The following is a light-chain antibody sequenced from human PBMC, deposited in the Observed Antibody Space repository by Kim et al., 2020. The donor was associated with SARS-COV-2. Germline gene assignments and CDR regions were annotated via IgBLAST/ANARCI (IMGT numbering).Light chain of an antibody. CDR1: NIVRKN. Sequence: SYELTQPLSVSVALGQTARITCGGNNIVRKNVHWYQQKAGQAPVLVIYRDDNRPSGIPERFSGSNSGNTATLTISRAQAGDEADYYCQVWDSSTVVFGGGTQLTVL. CDR2: RDD. V-gene: IGLV3-9*01. J-gene: IGLJ2*01. CDR3: QVWDSSTVV.